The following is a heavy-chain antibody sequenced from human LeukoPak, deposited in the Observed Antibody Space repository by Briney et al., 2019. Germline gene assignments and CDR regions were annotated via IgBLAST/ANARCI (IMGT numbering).Heavy chain of an antibody. Sequence: GGSLRLSCAASGFTFSSYSMNWVRRAPGKGLEWVSSISSSSSYIYYADSVKGRFTISRDNAKNSLYLQMNSLRAEDTAVYYCARDREGIAPRPFDYWGQGTLVTVSS. D-gene: IGHD6-6*01. CDR3: ARDREGIAPRPFDY. CDR1: GFTFSSYS. CDR2: ISSSSSYI. J-gene: IGHJ4*02. V-gene: IGHV3-21*01.